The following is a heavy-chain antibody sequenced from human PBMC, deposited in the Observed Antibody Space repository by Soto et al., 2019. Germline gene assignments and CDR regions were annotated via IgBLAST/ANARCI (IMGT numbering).Heavy chain of an antibody. CDR3: XXXXXXXXXSSWYM. J-gene: IGHJ6*03. CDR1: GGSFSAYY. Sequence: QVQLQQWGAGLLKPSETLSLTCAVYGGSFSAYYWSWIRQPPGKGLEWIGEIIHSGSTNYNPSLXXXXXXXXXXXXXXXXXXXXXXXXXXXXXXXXXXXXXXXXXSSWYM. V-gene: IGHV4-34*12. CDR2: IIHSGST.